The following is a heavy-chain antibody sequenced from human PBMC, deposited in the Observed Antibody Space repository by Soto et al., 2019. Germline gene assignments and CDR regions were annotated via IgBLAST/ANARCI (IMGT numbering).Heavy chain of an antibody. J-gene: IGHJ4*02. V-gene: IGHV1-58*01. CDR3: AADATAWQQMVPSDY. CDR1: GFTFTSSA. D-gene: IGHD2-8*01. CDR2: IAVGSGYT. Sequence: GSSVKVACKASGFTFTSSAFQWVRQARGQRLEWIGWIAVGSGYTNYAQRFQDRVTLTRDMSTATTYRELSRLTSEDTAIYYCAADATAWQQMVPSDYWGQGTLVNVS.